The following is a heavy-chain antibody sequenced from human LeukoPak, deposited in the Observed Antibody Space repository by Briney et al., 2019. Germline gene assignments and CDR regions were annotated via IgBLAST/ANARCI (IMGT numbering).Heavy chain of an antibody. D-gene: IGHD3-10*01. V-gene: IGHV3-30*18. CDR3: AKEGTPQVSTWYDL. J-gene: IGHJ5*02. CDR1: GVTLSPYG. CDR2: ISYEGGTQ. Sequence: GMSLRLSCAASGVTLSPYGMHWVRQAPGKGLESVAVISYEGGTQHYADSVKGRFIISRDNPRNTLYLQMNILRTEDTAVYYCAKEGTPQVSTWYDLWGQGTQVIVSS.